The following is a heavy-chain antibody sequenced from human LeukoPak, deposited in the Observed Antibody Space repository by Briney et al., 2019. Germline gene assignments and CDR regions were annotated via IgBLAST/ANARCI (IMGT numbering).Heavy chain of an antibody. CDR2: IIPIFGTA. CDR1: GGTFSSYA. Sequence: SVKVSCKASGGTFSSYAISWVRQAPGQGLEWMGGIIPIFGTANYAQKFQGRVTITADESTSTAYMELSSLRSEDTAVYYCASGGYLDWLLSQENYYYMDVWGKGTTVTVSS. CDR3: ASGGYLDWLLSQENYYYMDV. V-gene: IGHV1-69*13. J-gene: IGHJ6*03. D-gene: IGHD3-9*01.